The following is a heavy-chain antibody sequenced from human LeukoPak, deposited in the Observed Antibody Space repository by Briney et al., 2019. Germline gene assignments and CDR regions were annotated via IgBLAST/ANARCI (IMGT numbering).Heavy chain of an antibody. D-gene: IGHD3-22*01. V-gene: IGHV4-59*01. CDR3: ARRDDSSGYHKIFDY. J-gene: IGHJ4*02. CDR2: IYYSGST. Sequence: SETLSLTCTVSGGSISSYYWSWLRQPPGKGLEWIGYIYYSGSTNYNPSLKSRVTISVDTSKNQFSLKLSSVTAADTAVYYCARRDDSSGYHKIFDYWGPGTLVTVSS. CDR1: GGSISSYY.